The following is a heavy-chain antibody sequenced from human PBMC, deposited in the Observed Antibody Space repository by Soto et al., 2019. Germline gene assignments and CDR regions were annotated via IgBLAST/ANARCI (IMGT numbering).Heavy chain of an antibody. CDR2: ITWNGGNT. D-gene: IGHD3-3*01. J-gene: IGHJ6*02. V-gene: IGHV3-43*01. CDR1: GFRFDYYN. CDR3: ARETLSFGSALDV. Sequence: GGSLRLSCAASGFRFDYYNIHWVRQAPGKGLEWVSLITWNGGNTYYADSVKGRFTISRDGTTKSVSLQMTSLKTEDTGLYYCARETLSFGSALDVWGQGTTVTVSS.